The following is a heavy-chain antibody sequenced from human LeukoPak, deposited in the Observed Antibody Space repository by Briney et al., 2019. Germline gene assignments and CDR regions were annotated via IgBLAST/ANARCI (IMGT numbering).Heavy chain of an antibody. Sequence: GGSLRLSCAASGFTFSGYVMNWVRQAAGKGLEWVSAIFHSGDSTYYADSVKGRFTISRDNSKNTVYLQLDSLRVEDTALYYCVKDQWDHWGQGTLVTVSS. CDR3: VKDQWDH. CDR1: GFTFSGYV. D-gene: IGHD1-26*01. V-gene: IGHV3-23*01. CDR2: IFHSGDST. J-gene: IGHJ4*02.